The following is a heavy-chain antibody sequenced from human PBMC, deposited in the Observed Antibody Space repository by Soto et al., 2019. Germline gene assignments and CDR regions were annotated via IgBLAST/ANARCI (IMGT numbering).Heavy chain of an antibody. D-gene: IGHD6-25*01. V-gene: IGHV1-18*01. CDR3: ARLRQRWGFVDY. J-gene: IGHJ4*02. CDR1: GYTFTSYG. Sequence: ASVKVSCKASGYTFTSYGISWVRPAPGQGLEWMGWISAYTGNTNYAQKLQGRVTMTTDTSTSTAYMELRSLRSDDTAGYYGARLRQRWGFVDYWGQGTLATVSS. CDR2: ISAYTGNT.